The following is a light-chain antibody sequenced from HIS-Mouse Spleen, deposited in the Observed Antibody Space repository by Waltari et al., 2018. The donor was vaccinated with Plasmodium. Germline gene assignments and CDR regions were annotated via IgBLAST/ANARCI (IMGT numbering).Light chain of an antibody. CDR1: ALPKQY. CDR3: QSADSSGTPNWV. Sequence: SYELTQPPSVSVSPGQTARITCSGDALPKQYAYWYQQKPGQAPVLVIYKEIDRPSGIPERFSGSSSRTTGTLTISGVQAEDEADYYCQSADSSGTPNWVFGGGTKLTVL. J-gene: IGLJ3*02. V-gene: IGLV3-25*03. CDR2: KEI.